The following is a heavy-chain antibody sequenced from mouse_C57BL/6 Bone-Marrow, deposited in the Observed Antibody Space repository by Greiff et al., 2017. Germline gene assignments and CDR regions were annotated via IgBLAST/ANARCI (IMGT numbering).Heavy chain of an antibody. V-gene: IGHV2-9-1*01. CDR1: GFSLTSYA. J-gene: IGHJ4*01. D-gene: IGHD1-1*01. Sequence: VQLQQSGPGLVAPSQRLSITCTVSGFSLTSYAISWVRQPPGKGLEWLGVIWTGGGTNYNSALKSRLSISKDNSKSQVFLKMNSLQTDDTARYYCARRGGDYYGSSQSSYYYAMDYWGQGTSVTVSS. CDR3: ARRGGDYYGSSQSSYYYAMDY. CDR2: IWTGGGT.